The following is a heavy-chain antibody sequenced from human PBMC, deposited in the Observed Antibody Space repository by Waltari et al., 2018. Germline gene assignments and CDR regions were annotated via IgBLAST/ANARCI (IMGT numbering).Heavy chain of an antibody. CDR2: ISGSGGST. V-gene: IGHV3-23*01. D-gene: IGHD3-10*01. CDR3: AKEVRITMVRGVRYNWFDP. CDR1: GFPFSSYA. J-gene: IGHJ5*02. Sequence: EVQLLESGGGLVQPGGSLRLSCAASGFPFSSYAMSWVRQAPGKGLEWVSAISGSGGSTYYADSVKGRFTISRDNSKNTLYLQMNSLRAEDTAVYYCAKEVRITMVRGVRYNWFDPWGQGTLVTVSS.